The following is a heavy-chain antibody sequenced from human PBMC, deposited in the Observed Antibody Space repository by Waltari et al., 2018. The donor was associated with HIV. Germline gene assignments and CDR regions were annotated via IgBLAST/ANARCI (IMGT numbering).Heavy chain of an antibody. CDR2: INTGGSNS. V-gene: IGHV3-11*01. CDR1: GFTFSDFH. J-gene: IGHJ4*02. D-gene: IGHD5-12*01. Sequence: QVQLVESGGGFVKPGGSLRLSRAASGFTFSDFHMSWIRQPPGKGLEWVSYINTGGSNSHYPDSVKGRFTISRDNAKNALYLQMDNLRGEDTAVYYCARPRYSGYDYPTYFDSWGQGNLVTVSS. CDR3: ARPRYSGYDYPTYFDS.